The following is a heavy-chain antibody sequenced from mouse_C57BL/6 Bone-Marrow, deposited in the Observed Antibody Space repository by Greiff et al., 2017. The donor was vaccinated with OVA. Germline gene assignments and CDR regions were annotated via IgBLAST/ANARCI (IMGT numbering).Heavy chain of an antibody. CDR2: IHPNSGST. V-gene: IGHV1-64*01. J-gene: IGHJ3*01. CDR1: GYTFTSYW. Sequence: QVQLQQPGAELVKPGASVKLSCKASGYTFTSYWMHWVKQRPGQGLEWIGMIHPNSGSTNYNEKFKSKATLTVDKSSSTAYMQLSSLTSEDSAVYYCARNYYDYDDGDWGQGTLVTVSA. D-gene: IGHD2-4*01. CDR3: ARNYYDYDDGD.